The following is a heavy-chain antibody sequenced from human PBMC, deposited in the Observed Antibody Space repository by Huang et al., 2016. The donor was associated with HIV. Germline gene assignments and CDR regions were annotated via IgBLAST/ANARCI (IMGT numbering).Heavy chain of an antibody. CDR2: IIPIFGTA. J-gene: IGHJ4*02. CDR1: GGTFSSYA. V-gene: IGHV1-69*13. CDR3: AREGYCSGSSCYAPYFDY. D-gene: IGHD2-15*01. Sequence: QVQLVQSGAEVKKPGSSVKVSCKASGGTFSSYAISWVRQAPGQGIEWMGGIIPIFGTANYAQKFQDRVTITADESTSTAYMELSSLRSEDTAVYYCAREGYCSGSSCYAPYFDYWGQGTLVTVSS.